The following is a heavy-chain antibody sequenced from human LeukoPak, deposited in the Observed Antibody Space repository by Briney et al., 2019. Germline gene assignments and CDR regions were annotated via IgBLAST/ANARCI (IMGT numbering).Heavy chain of an antibody. J-gene: IGHJ3*02. Sequence: SETLSLTCTVSGGSISSHYWSWIRQPPGRGLEWIGYIYYSGSTNYNPSLKSRVTISVDTSKNQFSLKLSSVTAADTAVYYCARDGRHDAFDIWGQGTMVTVSS. V-gene: IGHV4-59*11. D-gene: IGHD2-15*01. CDR1: GGSISSHY. CDR3: ARDGRHDAFDI. CDR2: IYYSGST.